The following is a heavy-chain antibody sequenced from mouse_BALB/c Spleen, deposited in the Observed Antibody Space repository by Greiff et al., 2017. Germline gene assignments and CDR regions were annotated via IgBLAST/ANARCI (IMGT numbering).Heavy chain of an antibody. CDR2: INPSTGYT. CDR3: ALYGSVFDY. Sequence: LLESGAELATPGASVKMSCKASGYTFTSYWMHWVKQRPGQGLEWIGYINPSTGYTEYNQKFKDKATLTADKSSSTAYMQLSSLTSEDSAVYYCALYGSVFDYWGQGTTLTVSS. V-gene: IGHV1-4*01. CDR1: GYTFTSYW. D-gene: IGHD1-1*01. J-gene: IGHJ2*01.